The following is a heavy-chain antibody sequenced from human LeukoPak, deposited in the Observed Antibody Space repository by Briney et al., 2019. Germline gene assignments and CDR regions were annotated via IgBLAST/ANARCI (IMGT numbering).Heavy chain of an antibody. V-gene: IGHV4-59*08. CDR3: ARHSASGRTYFDY. J-gene: IGHJ4*02. D-gene: IGHD3-10*01. CDR2: IYYSGST. CDR1: GGSISSYY. Sequence: SETLSLTCTVSGGSISSYYWSWIRQPPGKGLEWIGYIYYSGSTNYNPSLKSRVTISVDTSKNQFSLKLSSVTAADTALYYCARHSASGRTYFDYWGQGTLVTVSS.